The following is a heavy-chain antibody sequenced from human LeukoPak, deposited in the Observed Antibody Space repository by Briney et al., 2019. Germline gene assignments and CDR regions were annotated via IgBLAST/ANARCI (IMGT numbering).Heavy chain of an antibody. V-gene: IGHV4-59*01. CDR2: IYYSGST. CDR3: AGLASTGTDRGLGDY. Sequence: SGTLSLTCTVSGGSISSFYWSWIRQPPGEGLERSGYIYYSGSTNYNPSLKSRVTISVAKSKNQFSLKLRSVTGAETAVFYCAGLASTGTDRGLGDYWGQGTLVTVSS. D-gene: IGHD1-1*01. CDR1: GGSISSFY. J-gene: IGHJ4*02.